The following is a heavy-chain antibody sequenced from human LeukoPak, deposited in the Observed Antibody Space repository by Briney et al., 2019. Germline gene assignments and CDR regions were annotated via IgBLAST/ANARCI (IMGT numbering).Heavy chain of an antibody. Sequence: SETLSLTCTVSGGSISSYYWSWIRQPPGKGLEWSGYIYYSGSTNYNPSLKSRVTISVDTSKNQFSLKLSSVTAADTAVYYCARLKYYYDSSGYPLDYWGQGTLVTVSS. V-gene: IGHV4-59*08. CDR1: GGSISSYY. CDR3: ARLKYYYDSSGYPLDY. D-gene: IGHD3-22*01. J-gene: IGHJ4*02. CDR2: IYYSGST.